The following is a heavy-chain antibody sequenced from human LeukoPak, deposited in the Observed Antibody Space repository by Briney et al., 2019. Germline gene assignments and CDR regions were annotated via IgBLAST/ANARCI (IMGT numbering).Heavy chain of an antibody. Sequence: GGSLRLSCAASGFTFSSYSMNWVRQAPGKGLEWVSSISSSSSYIYYADSVKGRFTVSRDNAKNSLYLQMNSLRAEDTAVYYCAKDQKRGYSYGYLFYYYYMDVWGKGTTVTISS. D-gene: IGHD5-18*01. J-gene: IGHJ6*03. CDR3: AKDQKRGYSYGYLFYYYYMDV. CDR2: ISSSSSYI. V-gene: IGHV3-21*01. CDR1: GFTFSSYS.